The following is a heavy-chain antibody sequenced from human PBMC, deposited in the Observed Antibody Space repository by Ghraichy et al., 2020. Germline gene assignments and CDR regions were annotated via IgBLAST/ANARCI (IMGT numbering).Heavy chain of an antibody. CDR3: ARIGYRDYFFDY. Sequence: SETLSLTCAVSGYSISSSNWWGWIRQPPRKGLEWSWYIYSSGSTYYNPSLKSRVTMSVDTSKNQFALKLSSVTAVDTAVYYCARIGYRDYFFDYWGQGTLVTVSS. CDR2: IYSSGST. D-gene: IGHD1-1*01. V-gene: IGHV4-28*01. CDR1: GYSISSSNW. J-gene: IGHJ4*02.